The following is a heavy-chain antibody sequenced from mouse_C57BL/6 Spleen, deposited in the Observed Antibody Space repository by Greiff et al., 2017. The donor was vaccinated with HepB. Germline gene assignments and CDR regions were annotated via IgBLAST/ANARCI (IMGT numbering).Heavy chain of an antibody. CDR3: ARPDYYGSSPLDY. CDR1: GYTFTSYW. V-gene: IGHV1-64*01. J-gene: IGHJ2*01. Sequence: VQLQQPGAELVKPGASVKLSCKASGYTFTSYWMHWVKQRPGQGLEWIGMIHPNSGSTNYNEKFKSKATLTVDKSSSTAYMQLSSLTSEDSAVYYGARPDYYGSSPLDYWGQGTTLTVSS. D-gene: IGHD1-1*01. CDR2: IHPNSGST.